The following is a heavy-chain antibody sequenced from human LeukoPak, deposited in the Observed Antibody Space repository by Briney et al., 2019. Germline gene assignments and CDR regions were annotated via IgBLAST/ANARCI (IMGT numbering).Heavy chain of an antibody. CDR2: IYYSGST. V-gene: IGHV4-59*01. CDR3: ARGPYENYYYYYVDV. CDR1: GGSLSSYH. D-gene: IGHD3-3*01. Sequence: SETLSLTCTVSGGSLSSYHWSWLRHPPRKGLECVGDIYYSGSTNYNPPLKSRVTISVDTSKNQFSLKLRSVTAADTAVYYCARGPYENYYYYYVDVWGKGTTVTVSS. J-gene: IGHJ6*03.